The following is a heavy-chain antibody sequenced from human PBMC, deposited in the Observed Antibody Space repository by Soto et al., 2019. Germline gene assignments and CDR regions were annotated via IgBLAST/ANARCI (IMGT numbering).Heavy chain of an antibody. CDR1: GGSISSGDYY. D-gene: IGHD1-7*01. V-gene: IGHV4-30-4*01. Sequence: TLSLTCTVSGGSISSGDYYWSWIRQPPGKGLEWIGYIYYSGSTYYNPSLESRVTISVDTSKNQFSLKLSSVTAVDTAVYYCARDEKVTGTTLSWFDPWGQGTLVTVSS. J-gene: IGHJ5*02. CDR2: IYYSGST. CDR3: ARDEKVTGTTLSWFDP.